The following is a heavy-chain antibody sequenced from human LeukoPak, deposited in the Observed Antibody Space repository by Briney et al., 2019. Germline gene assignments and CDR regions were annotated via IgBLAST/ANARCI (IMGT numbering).Heavy chain of an antibody. V-gene: IGHV4-31*03. CDR1: GGSISSGDYF. J-gene: IGHJ3*02. CDR3: ARVSSSWAFDI. CDR2: IYYSGST. Sequence: SQTLSLTCTVSGGSISSGDYFWRWIRQHPGKGLEWIGYIYYSGSTYYNPSLKSRVAISVDTSKNQFSLTVSSVTAADTAVYYCARVSSSWAFDIWGQGTMVTVSS. D-gene: IGHD6-13*01.